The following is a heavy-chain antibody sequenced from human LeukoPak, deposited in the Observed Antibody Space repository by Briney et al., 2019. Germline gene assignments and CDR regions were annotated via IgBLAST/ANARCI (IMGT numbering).Heavy chain of an antibody. CDR2: IKQDGSEK. D-gene: IGHD6-13*01. Sequence: PGGSLRLSCEGSGFTFRTYWMTWVRQAPGKGPEWVANIKQDGSEKYYVDSVKGRFTISRDNAQNSLYLQMNSLRAEDTAVYYCARPRDSGWSKTWDYWGQGTLVTVSS. V-gene: IGHV3-7*03. CDR1: GFTFRTYW. J-gene: IGHJ4*02. CDR3: ARPRDSGWSKTWDY.